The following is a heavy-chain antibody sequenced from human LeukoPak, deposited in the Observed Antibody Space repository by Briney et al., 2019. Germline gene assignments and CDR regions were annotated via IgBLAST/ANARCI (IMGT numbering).Heavy chain of an antibody. V-gene: IGHV3-30*18. J-gene: IGHJ4*02. CDR3: AKVVSGY. CDR1: GFTFSSYG. Sequence: GGSLRLSCAASGFTFSSYGMHWVRQAPGKGLEWVAVISYDGSNKYYADSVKDRFTISRDNSKNTLYLQMNSLRAEDTAVYYCAKVVSGYWGQGTLVAVSS. CDR2: ISYDGSNK. D-gene: IGHD2-21*01.